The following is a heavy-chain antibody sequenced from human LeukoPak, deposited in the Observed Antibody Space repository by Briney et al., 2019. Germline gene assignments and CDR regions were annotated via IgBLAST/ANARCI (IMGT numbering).Heavy chain of an antibody. J-gene: IGHJ6*04. CDR1: GFNFSNYE. CDR3: AQWLDV. D-gene: IGHD6-19*01. CDR2: ISSSANII. Sequence: GGSLRLSCAASGFNFSNYEMFWLRQAPGKGPEWVSYISSSANIIYYADSVKGRFTISRDNAKNSLHLQMNSLRAEDTAVYYCAQWLDVWGKGTTVTISS. V-gene: IGHV3-48*03.